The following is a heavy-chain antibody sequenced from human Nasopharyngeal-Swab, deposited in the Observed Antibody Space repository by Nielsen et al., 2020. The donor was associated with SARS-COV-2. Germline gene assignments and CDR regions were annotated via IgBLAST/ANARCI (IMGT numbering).Heavy chain of an antibody. J-gene: IGHJ4*02. CDR3: AREGGYGAYDAPDY. CDR1: GDTFTNSA. V-gene: IGHV1-69*10. D-gene: IGHD5-12*01. CDR2: IVPALGLP. Sequence: SVKVSCKTSGDTFTNSAISWVRQAPGQGLEWMGGIVPALGLPNYAQKFRGRVTITADRSTTTSYLELSRLRSEDTAIYYCAREGGYGAYDAPDYWGQGTLVTVSS.